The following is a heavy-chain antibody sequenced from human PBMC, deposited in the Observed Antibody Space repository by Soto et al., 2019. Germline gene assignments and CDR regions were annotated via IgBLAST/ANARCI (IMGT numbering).Heavy chain of an antibody. CDR3: AHSLIGYYYDSSGSNWFDP. J-gene: IGHJ5*02. D-gene: IGHD3-22*01. CDR2: SYWDDDK. CDR1: GFSLSTSGVG. Sequence: QITLKESGTTLVKPRQTLTLTCTFSGFSLSTSGVGVGWIRQPPGKALEWLALSYWDDDKRYSPSLKSRLTITKDTSKNQVVLTMTNMDPVDTATYYCAHSLIGYYYDSSGSNWFDPWGQGTLVTVSS. V-gene: IGHV2-5*02.